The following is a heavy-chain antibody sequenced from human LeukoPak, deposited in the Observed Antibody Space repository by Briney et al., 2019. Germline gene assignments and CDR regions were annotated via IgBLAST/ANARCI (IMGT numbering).Heavy chain of an antibody. V-gene: IGHV4-61*02. Sequence: PSETLSLTCTVSGGSISSGTYYWSWIRQPAGKGLEWIGRFYTSGSTNYNPSLKSRVTISVDTSKNQFSLKLSSVTAADTAVYYCARGRDGYNFLNRGEYYYFDYWGQGTLVTVSS. CDR2: FYTSGST. J-gene: IGHJ4*02. D-gene: IGHD5-24*01. CDR1: GGSISSGTYY. CDR3: ARGRDGYNFLNRGEYYYFDY.